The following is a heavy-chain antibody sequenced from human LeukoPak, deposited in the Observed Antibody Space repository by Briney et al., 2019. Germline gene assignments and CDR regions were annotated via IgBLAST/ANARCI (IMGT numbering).Heavy chain of an antibody. Sequence: SETLSLTCTVSGDSISSYYWSWIRQPPGKGLEWIGYLSDSGSTNYNPSLKSRVTIALDTSKNQFSLRLSSVTAADAAGYYCARDRGSSSWYYYWGQGTLVTVSS. CDR3: ARDRGSSSWYYY. CDR1: GDSISSYY. V-gene: IGHV4-59*01. J-gene: IGHJ4*02. D-gene: IGHD6-13*01. CDR2: LSDSGST.